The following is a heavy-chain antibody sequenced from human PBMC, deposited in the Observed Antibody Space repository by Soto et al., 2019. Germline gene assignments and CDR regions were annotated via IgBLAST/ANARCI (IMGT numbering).Heavy chain of an antibody. CDR1: GYTFSSYG. J-gene: IGHJ4*02. CDR2: ISPYDGNT. CDR3: ARLYYYDSSGYYYVEDF. D-gene: IGHD3-22*01. V-gene: IGHV1-18*01. Sequence: GASVKVSCKASGYTFSSYGINWVRQAPGQGLEWLGWISPYDGNTNYAQKLQGRVTMTTDTSTSTAYMELRSLRSDDTAVYYCARLYYYDSSGYYYVEDFWGQGTLVTVSS.